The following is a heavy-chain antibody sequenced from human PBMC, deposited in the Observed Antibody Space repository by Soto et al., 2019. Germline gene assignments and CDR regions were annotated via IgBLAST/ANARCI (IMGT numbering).Heavy chain of an antibody. V-gene: IGHV1-69*13. D-gene: IGHD3-9*01. CDR1: GGTFSSYA. CDR2: IIPIFGTA. J-gene: IGHJ4*02. Sequence: ASVKVSCKASGGTFSSYAISWVRQAPGQGLEWMGGIIPIFGTANYAQKFQGRVTITADESTSTAYMELSSLRSEDTAVYYCASGYRYDILTGHFVLDYWGQGTLVTVSS. CDR3: ASGYRYDILTGHFVLDY.